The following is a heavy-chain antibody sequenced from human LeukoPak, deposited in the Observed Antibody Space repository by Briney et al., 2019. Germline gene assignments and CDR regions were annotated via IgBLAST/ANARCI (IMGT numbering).Heavy chain of an antibody. CDR1: GGSISSSSYY. CDR3: ASRLVGATVDY. Sequence: SETLSLTCTVSGGSISSSSYYWGWIRQPPGKGLEWIGSIYYSGSTYYNPSLKSRVTISVDTSKNQFSLKLSSVTAADTAVYYCASRLVGATVDYWGQGTLVTVSS. D-gene: IGHD1-26*01. CDR2: IYYSGST. V-gene: IGHV4-39*01. J-gene: IGHJ4*02.